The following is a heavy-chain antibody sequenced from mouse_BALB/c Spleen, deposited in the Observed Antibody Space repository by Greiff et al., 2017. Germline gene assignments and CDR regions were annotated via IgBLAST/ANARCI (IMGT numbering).Heavy chain of an antibody. CDR2: ISYSGST. D-gene: IGHD2-4*01. J-gene: IGHJ4*01. Sequence: VQLKESGPGLVKPSQSLSLTCTVTGYSITSDYAWNWIRQFPGNKLEWMGYISYSGSTSYNPSLKSRISITRDTSKNQFFLQLNSVTTEDTATYYCARAGYDYDGAMDYWGQGTSVTVSS. CDR3: ARAGYDYDGAMDY. V-gene: IGHV3-2*02. CDR1: GYSITSDYA.